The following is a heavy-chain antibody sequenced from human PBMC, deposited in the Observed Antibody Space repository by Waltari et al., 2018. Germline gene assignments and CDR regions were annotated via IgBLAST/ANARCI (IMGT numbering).Heavy chain of an antibody. Sequence: EVQLLESGGGLVQPGESLRLSCAASGFTFSSSAMSWVRQAPGKGLGWVSGINGDGGTASYADSVKGRFTISRDNSKNTLYLQMSSLRAEDTAVYYCAKVTAVDGSLDYWGQGALVTVSS. CDR3: AKVTAVDGSLDY. V-gene: IGHV3-23*01. CDR1: GFTFSSSA. CDR2: INGDGGTA. J-gene: IGHJ4*02. D-gene: IGHD6-13*01.